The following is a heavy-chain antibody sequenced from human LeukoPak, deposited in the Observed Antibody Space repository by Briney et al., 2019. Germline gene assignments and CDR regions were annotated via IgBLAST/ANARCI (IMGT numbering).Heavy chain of an antibody. CDR2: INHSGST. V-gene: IGHV4-34*01. Sequence: SETLSLTCAVYGGSLSGYYWSWIRQPPGKGLEWIGEINHSGSTNYNPSLKSRVTISVDTSKNQFSLKLSSVTAADTAVYYCARGRMYYDFWSGYYTTRQSYYYYMDVWGKGTTVTVSS. D-gene: IGHD3-3*01. CDR3: ARGRMYYDFWSGYYTTRQSYYYYMDV. CDR1: GGSLSGYY. J-gene: IGHJ6*03.